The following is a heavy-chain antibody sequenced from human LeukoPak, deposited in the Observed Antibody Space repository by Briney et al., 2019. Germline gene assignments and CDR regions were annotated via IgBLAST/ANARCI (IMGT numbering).Heavy chain of an antibody. D-gene: IGHD5-18*01. CDR3: ATSRGPRYSYGPLHDY. CDR1: GFTFSDYY. Sequence: PGGSLRLSCAASGFTFSDYYMSWVRQAPGKGLEWVAVISYDGSNKYYADSVKGRFTISRDNSKNTLYLQMNSLRAEDTAVYYCATSRGPRYSYGPLHDYWGQGTLVTVSS. J-gene: IGHJ4*02. V-gene: IGHV3-30-3*01. CDR2: ISYDGSNK.